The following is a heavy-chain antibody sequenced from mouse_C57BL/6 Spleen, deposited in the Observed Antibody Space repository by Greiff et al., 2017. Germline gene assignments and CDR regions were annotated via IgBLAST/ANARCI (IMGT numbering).Heavy chain of an antibody. CDR2: IDPEDGET. CDR3: SRLWSNPYYYAMDY. V-gene: IGHV14-2*01. Sequence: EVQLQQSGAELVKPGASVKLSCTASGFNFKDYYMHWVKQRPEQGLEWIGRIDPEDGETNYAPKFQGQATITADTSSNTAYLQLSSLTSEDTAVYYCSRLWSNPYYYAMDYWGQGTSVTVSS. J-gene: IGHJ4*01. CDR1: GFNFKDYY. D-gene: IGHD6-1*01.